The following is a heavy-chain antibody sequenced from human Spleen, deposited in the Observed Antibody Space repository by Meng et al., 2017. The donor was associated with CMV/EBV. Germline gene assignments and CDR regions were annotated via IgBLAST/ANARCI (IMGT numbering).Heavy chain of an antibody. Sequence: SETLSLTCTVSGYSISSGYYWGWIRQPPGKGLEWIGSIYHSGSTNYNPSLKSRVTISVDTSKNQFSLKLSSVTAADTAVYYCARCIIAAAAPDYWGQGTLVTVSS. V-gene: IGHV4-38-2*02. CDR3: ARCIIAAAAPDY. D-gene: IGHD6-13*01. CDR1: GYSISSGYY. CDR2: IYHSGST. J-gene: IGHJ4*02.